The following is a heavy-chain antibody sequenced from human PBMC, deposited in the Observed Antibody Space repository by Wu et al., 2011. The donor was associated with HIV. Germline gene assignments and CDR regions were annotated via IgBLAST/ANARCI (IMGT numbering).Heavy chain of an antibody. Sequence: QVQLVQSGAEVKKPGASVKVSCRASGYTFSTYYIYWVRQAPGQGLECMGIFSPSGGTTSYAQKFQGRVTITADRSTSTAYMELSSLRSEDTAVYYCARDLGGDEDDWGQGTLVTVSS. J-gene: IGHJ4*02. V-gene: IGHV1-46*01. CDR2: FSPSGGTT. D-gene: IGHD2-21*01. CDR1: GYTFSTYY. CDR3: ARDLGGDEDD.